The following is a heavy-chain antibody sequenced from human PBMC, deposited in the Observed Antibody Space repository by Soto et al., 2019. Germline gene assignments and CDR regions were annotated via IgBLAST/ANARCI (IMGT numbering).Heavy chain of an antibody. V-gene: IGHV1-2*02. D-gene: IGHD2-2*01. CDR1: GYVFTDYY. CDR2: INPKSGGI. CDR3: ARPYCGTNSCHNWFDS. J-gene: IGHJ5*01. Sequence: ASVKVSCKASGYVFTDYYVNWVRQAPGQGLEWMGWINPKSGGIKYAQKFQGRVTMTTDTFITTAYMELSGLRSDDTAVYYCARPYCGTNSCHNWFDSWGQGTLVTVSS.